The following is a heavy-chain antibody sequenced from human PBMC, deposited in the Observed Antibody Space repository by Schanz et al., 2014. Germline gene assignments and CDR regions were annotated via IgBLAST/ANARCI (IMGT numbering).Heavy chain of an antibody. CDR3: ATPYGDTLL. D-gene: IGHD4-17*01. J-gene: IGHJ4*02. CDR2: IYYSGAT. V-gene: IGHV4-31*11. CDR1: GGSINSGAYY. Sequence: QVQLQESGPGLVETSQTLSLTCAVSGGSINSGAYYWNWIRQHPGKGLEWIGYIYYSGATFYNPSIKIRVTISLDTSKNQSSLRLNSVPAADTAVYYCATPYGDTLLWGQGTLVTVSS.